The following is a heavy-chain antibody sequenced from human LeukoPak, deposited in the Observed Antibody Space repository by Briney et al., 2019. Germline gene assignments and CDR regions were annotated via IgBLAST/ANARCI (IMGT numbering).Heavy chain of an antibody. V-gene: IGHV1-24*01. CDR1: GYTFTSYG. J-gene: IGHJ4*02. CDR2: FDPEDGET. CDR3: ATDSSGWYGFDY. D-gene: IGHD6-19*01. Sequence: ASVKVSCKASGYTFTSYGISWVRQAPGQGLEWMGGFDPEDGETIYAQKFQGRVTMTEDTSTDTAYMELSSLRSEDTAVYYCATDSSGWYGFDYWGQGTLVTVSS.